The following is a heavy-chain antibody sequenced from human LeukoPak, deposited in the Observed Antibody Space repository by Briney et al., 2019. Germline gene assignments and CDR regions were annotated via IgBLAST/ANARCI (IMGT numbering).Heavy chain of an antibody. CDR3: SRDGSGSSWSAFDI. D-gene: IGHD6-13*01. CDR2: IRKKANSYTT. CDR1: GFTFSDHL. J-gene: IGHJ3*02. Sequence: GGSLRLSCAASGFTFSDHLMDWVRQAPGKGLEWVGRIRKKANSYTTEYAASVKGRFTISRDDSKNSLYLQMNSLKTEDTAVYYCSRDGSGSSWSAFDIWGQGTKITVSS. V-gene: IGHV3-72*01.